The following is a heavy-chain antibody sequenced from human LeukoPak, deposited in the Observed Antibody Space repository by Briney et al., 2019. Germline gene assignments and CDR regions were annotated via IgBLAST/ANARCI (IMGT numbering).Heavy chain of an antibody. D-gene: IGHD3-22*01. J-gene: IGHJ4*02. Sequence: PSQTLSLTCTVSGGSISSGGYYWSWIRQHPGQGLEWIGYIYYSGSTYYNPSLKSRVTISVDTSKNQFSLKLSSVTAADTAVYYCASLSSPYDSSGYYYRGFDYWGQGTLVTVSS. CDR2: IYYSGST. CDR3: ASLSSPYDSSGYYYRGFDY. CDR1: GGSISSGGYY. V-gene: IGHV4-31*03.